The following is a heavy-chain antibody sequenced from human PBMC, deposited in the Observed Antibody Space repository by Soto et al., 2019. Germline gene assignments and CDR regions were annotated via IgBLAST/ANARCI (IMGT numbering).Heavy chain of an antibody. Sequence: VQLVESGGGLVQPGGSLGLSCAASGFTFSNYNMNWVRQAPGKGLEWLSYISIGSTKYYAVSVKGRFTISRDKAKNSLYLQMNSLRDEDTAVYYCARVGFGSTGWGGDFDYWGQGTLVTVSS. V-gene: IGHV3-48*02. CDR1: GFTFSNYN. CDR2: ISIGSTK. CDR3: ARVGFGSTGWGGDFDY. D-gene: IGHD6-19*01. J-gene: IGHJ4*02.